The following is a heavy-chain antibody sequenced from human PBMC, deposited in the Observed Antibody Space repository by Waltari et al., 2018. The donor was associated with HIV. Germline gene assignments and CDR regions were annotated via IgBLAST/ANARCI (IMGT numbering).Heavy chain of an antibody. V-gene: IGHV4-39*01. Sequence: QLQLQESGPGLVKPSETLSLTCAVSGGSIRSSSYYWGWIRQPPGKGPEWTGSIYYSGSTYYNPSLKSRVTISVDTSKNQFSLKLSSVTAADTAVYYCARHVRSSIWFDYWGQGTLVTVSS. J-gene: IGHJ5*01. CDR3: ARHVRSSIWFDY. CDR1: GGSIRSSSYY. D-gene: IGHD3-10*02. CDR2: IYYSGST.